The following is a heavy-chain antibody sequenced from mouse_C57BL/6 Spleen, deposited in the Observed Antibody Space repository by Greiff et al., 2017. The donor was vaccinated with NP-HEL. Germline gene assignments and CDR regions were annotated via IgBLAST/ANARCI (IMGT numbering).Heavy chain of an antibody. J-gene: IGHJ3*01. CDR1: GFTFSDYG. D-gene: IGHD2-4*01. CDR3: AREDDYDPFAY. V-gene: IGHV5-17*01. Sequence: EVKLMESGGVLVKPGGSLKLSCAASGFTFSDYGMHWVRQAPEKGLEWVAYISSGSSTIYYADTVKGRFTISRDNAKNTLFLQMTSLRSEDTAMYYCAREDDYDPFAYWGQGTLVTVSA. CDR2: ISSGSSTI.